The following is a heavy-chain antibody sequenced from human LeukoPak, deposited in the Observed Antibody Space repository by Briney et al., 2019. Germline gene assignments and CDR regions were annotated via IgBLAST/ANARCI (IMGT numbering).Heavy chain of an antibody. V-gene: IGHV4-59*12. CDR1: GGSISSYY. J-gene: IGHJ3*02. CDR3: ASLRKRGGAFDT. CDR2: IYYSGST. Sequence: SETLSLTCTVSGGSISSYYWSWIRQPPGKGLEWIGYIYYSGSTNYNPSLKSRVTISVDTSKNQFSLKLRSVTAADTAVYYCASLRKRGGAFDTWGQGTMVTVSS.